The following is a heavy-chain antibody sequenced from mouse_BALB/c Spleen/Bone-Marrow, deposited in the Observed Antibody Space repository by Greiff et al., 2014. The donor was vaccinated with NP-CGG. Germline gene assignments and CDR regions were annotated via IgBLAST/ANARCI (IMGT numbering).Heavy chain of an antibody. J-gene: IGHJ4*01. D-gene: IGHD1-1*01. Sequence: VQLQQSGAELVKPGASVKLSCTASGFNITDTYMHWVKQRPEQGLEWIGRIDPANGNTKYDQKFQGKATITADTSSNTAYLQLSSLTSEDTAVYYGDRYYYGSSYAMDYWGQGTSVTVSS. V-gene: IGHV14-3*02. CDR3: DRYYYGSSYAMDY. CDR1: GFNITDTY. CDR2: IDPANGNT.